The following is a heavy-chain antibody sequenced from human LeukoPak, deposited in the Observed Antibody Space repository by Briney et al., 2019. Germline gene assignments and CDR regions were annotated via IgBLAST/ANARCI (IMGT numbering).Heavy chain of an antibody. CDR2: VHYTGST. V-gene: IGHV4-59*08. J-gene: IGHJ4*02. CDR3: ARHYGEGGRLFDWLFNF. D-gene: IGHD3-9*01. CDR1: GASLGGSY. Sequence: SETLSLTCTISGASLGGSYWSWLRLPPGKGLEWIGYVHYTGSTKYSTSLQSRVTVSVDTSKNQFSLKLRSVTAADTAIYYCARHYGEGGRLFDWLFNFWGRGTLVTVSS.